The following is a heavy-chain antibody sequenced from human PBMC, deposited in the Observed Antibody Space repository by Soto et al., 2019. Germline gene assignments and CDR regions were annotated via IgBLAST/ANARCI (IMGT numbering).Heavy chain of an antibody. CDR1: GFIFSDYE. J-gene: IGHJ4*02. CDR2: ISSSGSAI. V-gene: IGHV3-48*03. Sequence: LRLSCAVSGFIFSDYEMNWVRQAPGKGLEWISCISSSGSAIYYADSVKGRFTISRDNAKNSLYLQMNSLRAEDTAFYYCARSPFLECNWAQGTLVTVSS. D-gene: IGHD3-3*02. CDR3: ARSPFLECN.